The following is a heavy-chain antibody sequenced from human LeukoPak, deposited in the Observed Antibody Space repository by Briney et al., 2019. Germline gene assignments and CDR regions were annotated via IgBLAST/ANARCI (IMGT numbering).Heavy chain of an antibody. CDR1: GFTFSNAW. Sequence: PGGSLRLSCAAPGFTFSNAWMSWVRQAPGKGLVWVGRIKSKTDGGTTDYAAPVKGRFTISRDDSKNTLYLQMNSLKTEDTAVYYCTTDLPYDSSGYQPWGQGTLVTVSS. D-gene: IGHD3-22*01. CDR2: IKSKTDGGTT. V-gene: IGHV3-15*01. J-gene: IGHJ5*02. CDR3: TTDLPYDSSGYQP.